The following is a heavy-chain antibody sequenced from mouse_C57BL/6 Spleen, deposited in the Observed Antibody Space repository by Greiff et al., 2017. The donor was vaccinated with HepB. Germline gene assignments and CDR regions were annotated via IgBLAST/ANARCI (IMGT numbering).Heavy chain of an antibody. CDR2: ISSGGSYT. D-gene: IGHD3-1*01. CDR1: GFTFSSYG. J-gene: IGHJ2*01. V-gene: IGHV5-6*01. Sequence: QGVESGGDLVKPGGSLKLSCAASGFTFSSYGMSWVRQTPDKRLEWVATISSGGSYTYYPDSVKGRFTISRDNAKNTLYLQMSSLKSEDTAMYYCARGGSGFDYWGQGTTLTVSS. CDR3: ARGGSGFDY.